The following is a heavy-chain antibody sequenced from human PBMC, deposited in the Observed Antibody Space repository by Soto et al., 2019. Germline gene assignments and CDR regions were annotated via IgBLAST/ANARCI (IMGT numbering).Heavy chain of an antibody. J-gene: IGHJ4*02. CDR3: ARGGKIGQWLEHFDF. CDR2: INHSGIT. V-gene: IGHV4-34*01. Sequence: SETLSLTCAVYGGSFSGYYWNWIRQPPGKGLEWIGEINHSGITHYNPSLKSRLTISVDTSKNQFFLRLDSVAAADTAVYYCARGGKIGQWLEHFDFWGQGSLVTVSS. CDR1: GGSFSGYY. D-gene: IGHD6-19*01.